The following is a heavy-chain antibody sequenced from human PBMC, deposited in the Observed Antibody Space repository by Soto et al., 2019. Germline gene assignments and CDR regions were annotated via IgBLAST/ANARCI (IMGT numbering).Heavy chain of an antibody. J-gene: IGHJ5*02. CDR1: GGSVSSGSYY. V-gene: IGHV4-61*01. D-gene: IGHD6-13*01. Sequence: SETLSLTCTVSGGSVSSGSYYWSWIRQPPGKGLEWIGYIYYSGSTNYNPSLKSRVTISVDTSKNQFSLKLSSVTAADTAVYYCARDSWAEAGGGWFDPWGQGTLVTSPQ. CDR2: IYYSGST. CDR3: ARDSWAEAGGGWFDP.